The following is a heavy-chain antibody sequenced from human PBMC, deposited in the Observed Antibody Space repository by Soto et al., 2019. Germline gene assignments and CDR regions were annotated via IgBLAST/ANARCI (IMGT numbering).Heavy chain of an antibody. CDR3: ARGKVPYYYHYGMDV. CDR2: IIPIFGTA. J-gene: IGHJ6*02. CDR1: GGTFSSYA. Sequence: SVKVSCKXSGGTFSSYAISWVRQAPGQGLEWMGGIIPIFGTANYAQKFQGRVTITADKSTSTAYMELRSLRSEDTAGYYCARGKVPYYYHYGMDVWGQGTTVTVSS. V-gene: IGHV1-69*06.